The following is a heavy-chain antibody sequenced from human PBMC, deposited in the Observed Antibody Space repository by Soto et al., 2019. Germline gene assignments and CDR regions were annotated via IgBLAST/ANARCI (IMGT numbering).Heavy chain of an antibody. J-gene: IGHJ6*03. CDR3: ARGIIVVAPYYYMDV. V-gene: IGHV1-18*01. CDR2: ISGYNGNT. D-gene: IGHD2-2*01. CDR1: GDTFSTYT. Sequence: AASVKVSCKASGDTFSTYTISWVRQAPGQGLEWMGWISGYNGNTQYAQKFQGRVTVTTDTPTSTAYMELRSLRPDDTAVYYCARGIIVVAPYYYMDVWGKGTTVTVSS.